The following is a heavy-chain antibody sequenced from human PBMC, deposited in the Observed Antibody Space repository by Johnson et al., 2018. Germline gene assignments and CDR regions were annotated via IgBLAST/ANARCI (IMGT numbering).Heavy chain of an antibody. CDR2: IYSGGSP. V-gene: IGHV3-66*02. J-gene: IGHJ3*02. CDR3: ARGIVGVVAGGDAFDI. D-gene: IGHD2-15*01. Sequence: VQLVESGGGLVQPGGSLRLSCAASGFTVSSNYMSWVRQAPGKGLEWVSVIYSGGSPYYADSVKGRFTISRDNSKNTLYLQMNSRGAEDTAVYSCARGIVGVVAGGDAFDIWGQGTMVTVSS. CDR1: GFTVSSNY.